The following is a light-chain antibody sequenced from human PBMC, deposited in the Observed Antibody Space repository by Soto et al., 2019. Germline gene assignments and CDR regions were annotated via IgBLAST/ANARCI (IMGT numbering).Light chain of an antibody. CDR1: QGIDTY. Sequence: DIQMTQSPSSLSASVGDRVTITCRASQGIDTYLAWFQQKPGKAPKTLIYAASSLHSGVPSRFSGSGFGTDFTLTISSLQPEDFATYYCQQSYSTPHTFGQGTRLEIK. CDR3: QQSYSTPHT. CDR2: AAS. J-gene: IGKJ5*01. V-gene: IGKV1-16*01.